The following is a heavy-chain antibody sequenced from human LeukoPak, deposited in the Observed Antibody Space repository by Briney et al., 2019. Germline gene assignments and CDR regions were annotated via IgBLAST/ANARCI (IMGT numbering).Heavy chain of an antibody. CDR2: ISSSSSYI. J-gene: IGHJ4*02. Sequence: GGSLRLSCAASGFTFSDYYMNWVRQAPGRGLEWVSSISSSSSYIYYADSVKGRFTISRDNAKNSQYLQMSSLRAEDTAVYYCARDPWTNSDYDGFDYWGQGTLVTVSS. D-gene: IGHD5-12*01. V-gene: IGHV3-21*01. CDR3: ARDPWTNSDYDGFDY. CDR1: GFTFSDYY.